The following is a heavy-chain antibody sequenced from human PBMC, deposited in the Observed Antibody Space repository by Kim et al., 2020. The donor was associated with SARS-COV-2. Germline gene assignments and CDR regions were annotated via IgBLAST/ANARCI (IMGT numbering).Heavy chain of an antibody. D-gene: IGHD2-2*01. CDR2: ISYDGSNK. Sequence: GGSLRLSCAASGFTFSSYAMHWVRQAPGKGLEWVAVISYDGSNKYYADSVKGRFTISRDNSKNTLYLQMNSLRAEDTAVYYCARDPYCSSTSCYGDYWGQGTLVTVSS. CDR3: ARDPYCSSTSCYGDY. J-gene: IGHJ4*02. V-gene: IGHV3-30-3*01. CDR1: GFTFSSYA.